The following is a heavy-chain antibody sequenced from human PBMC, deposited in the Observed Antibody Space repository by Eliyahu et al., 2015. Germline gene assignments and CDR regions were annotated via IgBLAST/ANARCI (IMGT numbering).Heavy chain of an antibody. V-gene: IGHV4-4*07. CDR2: IYTXGST. J-gene: IGHJ4*02. D-gene: IGHD6-13*01. CDR3: ASTYSYSSSWYFDH. CDR1: GXYLSTSY. Sequence: QVQLQESGPGLVKPSETLSLTCTVXGXYLSTSYWSWIRQPAGKGLEWIGRIYTXGSTDYNPSLKSRVTMSIDTSRNQFSLKLWSVTAADTAVYYCASTYSYSSSWYFDHWGQGTLVTVSS.